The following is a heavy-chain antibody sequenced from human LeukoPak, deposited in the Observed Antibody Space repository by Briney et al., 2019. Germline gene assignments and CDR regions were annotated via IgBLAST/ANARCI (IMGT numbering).Heavy chain of an antibody. CDR2: ISSSGSTI. D-gene: IGHD7-27*01. CDR3: ARGNWAEDGYFDY. J-gene: IGHJ4*02. CDR1: GFTFNSYE. Sequence: PGGSLRLSCAASGFTFNSYEMNWVRQAPGKGLEWVSYISSSGSTIYYADSVKGRFTISRDNAKNSLYLQMNSLRAEDTAVYYCARGNWAEDGYFDYWGQGTLVTVSS. V-gene: IGHV3-48*03.